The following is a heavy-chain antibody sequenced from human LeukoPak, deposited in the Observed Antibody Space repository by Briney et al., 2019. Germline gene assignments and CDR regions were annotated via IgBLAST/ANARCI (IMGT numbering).Heavy chain of an antibody. CDR3: AKPKRNHSSGWLPFPFDY. V-gene: IGHV4-34*01. CDR1: GGSFSGYY. D-gene: IGHD6-19*01. Sequence: SETLSLTCAVYGGSFSGYYWSWIRQPPGKGLEWIGEINHSGSTNYNPSLKSRVTISVDTSKNQFSLKLSSVTAADTAVYYCAKPKRNHSSGWLPFPFDYWGQGTLVTVSS. CDR2: INHSGST. J-gene: IGHJ4*02.